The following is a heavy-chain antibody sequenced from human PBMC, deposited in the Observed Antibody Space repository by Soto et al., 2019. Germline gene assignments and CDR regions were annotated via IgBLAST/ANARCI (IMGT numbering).Heavy chain of an antibody. Sequence: LVKGSCKVAGYGFTGDYIQWVRQAPGQGLEWMXWVTXXXGXTXXXKXXXXRVTMTRDTSSSAAYLEVSSLSMDDTPVYYCARDLDGSAWYFFDNRGQATILTVSS. CDR3: ARDLDGSAWYFFDN. CDR1: GYGFTGDY. CDR2: VTXXXGXT. V-gene: IGHV1-2*02. D-gene: IGHD6-13*01. J-gene: IGHJ4*02.